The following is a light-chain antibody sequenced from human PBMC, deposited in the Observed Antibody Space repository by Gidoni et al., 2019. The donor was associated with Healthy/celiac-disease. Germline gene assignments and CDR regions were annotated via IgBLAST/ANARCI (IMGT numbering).Light chain of an antibody. V-gene: IGKV1-9*01. CDR3: QQLNSYPRIT. CDR1: QGISSY. Sequence: IHLIGTASFLSAVVGDRVTITCWASQGISSYLAWYQQKPGKAPKLLIYAASTLQRGVPSRFRGSGSGTECTLTICSLQHEDFATYYCQQLNSYPRITFGQGTKLEIK. CDR2: AAS. J-gene: IGKJ2*01.